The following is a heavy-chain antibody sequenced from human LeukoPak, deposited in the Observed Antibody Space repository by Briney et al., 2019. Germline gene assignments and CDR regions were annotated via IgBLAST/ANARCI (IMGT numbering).Heavy chain of an antibody. CDR1: GFTFSSCA. Sequence: GGSLRLSCAASGFTFSSCAMNWVRQAPGKGLEWVSAISGSGSGTYYADSVKGRFTISRDNSKNTLYLQMNSLRAEDTALYYCAKESRGYMTPIAYWRQGTLVTVSS. V-gene: IGHV3-23*01. CDR3: AKESRGYMTPIAY. D-gene: IGHD3-22*01. J-gene: IGHJ4*02. CDR2: ISGSGSGT.